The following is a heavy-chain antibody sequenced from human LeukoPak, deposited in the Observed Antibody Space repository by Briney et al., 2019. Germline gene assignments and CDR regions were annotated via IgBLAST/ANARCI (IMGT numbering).Heavy chain of an antibody. D-gene: IGHD3-10*01. CDR2: MNPNSGNT. Sequence: ASVKVSCKASGYTFTSYDINWVRQATGQGLEWMGWMNPNSGNTGYAQKFQGRVTMTRNTSISTAYMELSSLRSEDTAVYYCARLRITMVWGVIITRYYYMDVWGKGTTVTISS. CDR3: ARLRITMVWGVIITRYYYMDV. CDR1: GYTFTSYD. V-gene: IGHV1-8*01. J-gene: IGHJ6*03.